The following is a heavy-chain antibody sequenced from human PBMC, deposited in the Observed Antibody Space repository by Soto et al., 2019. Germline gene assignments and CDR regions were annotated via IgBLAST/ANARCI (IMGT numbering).Heavy chain of an antibody. D-gene: IGHD3-10*01. CDR1: GGSVSSYY. Sequence: SETVSLTCTVSGGSVSSYYWSWIRQSPEKGLEWIGYIYYSGSTKYKPSLKSRVTISGDTSKNQFSLKVSSATAADTAVYFCARDRRGWFGEPDAFDIWGLGTMVTVSS. CDR2: IYYSGST. CDR3: ARDRRGWFGEPDAFDI. J-gene: IGHJ3*02. V-gene: IGHV4-59*02.